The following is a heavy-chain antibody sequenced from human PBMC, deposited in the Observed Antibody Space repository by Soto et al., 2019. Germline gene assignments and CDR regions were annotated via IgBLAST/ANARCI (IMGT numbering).Heavy chain of an antibody. CDR1: GFTFSSYS. CDR2: ISSGSSTI. CDR3: ARSAFWNSFDY. D-gene: IGHD3-3*01. J-gene: IGHJ4*02. Sequence: GGSLRLSCAASGFTFSSYSMNWVRQAPGKGLEWVSYISSGSSTIYYADSVKGRFTLSRDNAKNSLYLQMNSLRAEDTAVYYCARSAFWNSFDYWGQGTLVTVSS. V-gene: IGHV3-48*01.